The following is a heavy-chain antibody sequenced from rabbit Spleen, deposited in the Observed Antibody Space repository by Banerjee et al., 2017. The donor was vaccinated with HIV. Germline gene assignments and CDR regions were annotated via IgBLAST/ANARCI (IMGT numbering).Heavy chain of an antibody. CDR1: GFDFSSYG. CDR2: IDPLFGST. J-gene: IGHJ4*01. D-gene: IGHD8-1*01. CDR3: ARDGAGGSYFAL. Sequence: QEQLVESGGGLVQPGGSLKLSCKASGFDFSSYGVSWVRQAPGKGLEWIGYIDPLFGSTYYANWVNGRFSISRENAQNTVLLQMTSLTAADTATYFCARDGAGGSYFALWGPGTLVTVS. V-gene: IGHV1S47*01.